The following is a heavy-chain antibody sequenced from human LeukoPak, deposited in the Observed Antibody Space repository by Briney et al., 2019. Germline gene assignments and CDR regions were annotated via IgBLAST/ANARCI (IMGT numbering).Heavy chain of an antibody. D-gene: IGHD6-13*01. Sequence: GASVKVSCKASGYTFTSYYMHWVRQAPGQGLEWMGIINPSGGNTNYAQKFQGRVTMTRDMSTSTVYMELSSLRSEDTAMYYCARALYSGNQRNWFDPWGQGTLVTVSS. J-gene: IGHJ5*02. V-gene: IGHV1-46*01. CDR2: INPSGGNT. CDR3: ARALYSGNQRNWFDP. CDR1: GYTFTSYY.